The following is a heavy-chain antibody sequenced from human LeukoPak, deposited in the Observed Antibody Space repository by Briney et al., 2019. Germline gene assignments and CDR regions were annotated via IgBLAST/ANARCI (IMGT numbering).Heavy chain of an antibody. CDR2: ISGSGGST. J-gene: IGHJ4*02. CDR1: GFTFSSYA. V-gene: IGHV3-23*01. Sequence: GGSLRLSCAASGFTFSSYAMSWARQAPGKGLEWVSAISGSGGSTYYADSVKGRFTISRDNSKNTLYLQMNSLRAEDTAVYYCAKTDYDFWSGRAYYFDYWGQGTLVTVSS. D-gene: IGHD3-3*01. CDR3: AKTDYDFWSGRAYYFDY.